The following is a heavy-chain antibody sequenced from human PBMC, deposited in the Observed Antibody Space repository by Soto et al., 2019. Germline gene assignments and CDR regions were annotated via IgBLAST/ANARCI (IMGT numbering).Heavy chain of an antibody. Sequence: QVHLVQSGAEVKKPGSSVTVSCKTSGDTFSSHTISWVRQAPGQGLEWMGRIIPMTGIASYSQHFQARVTSTADKSTTTAYMDLSGLKSEDTAIYYCASGGIFSGSHNWGQGTLVTVS. J-gene: IGHJ4*02. CDR1: GDTFSSHT. D-gene: IGHD1-26*01. CDR3: ASGGIFSGSHN. CDR2: IIPMTGIA. V-gene: IGHV1-69*02.